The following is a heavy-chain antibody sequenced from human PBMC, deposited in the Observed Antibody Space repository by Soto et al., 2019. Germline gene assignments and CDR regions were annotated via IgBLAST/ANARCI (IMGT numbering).Heavy chain of an antibody. V-gene: IGHV4-34*01. CDR1: GGSFSGYY. CDR3: ARGQYDFSSGYWWFDP. J-gene: IGHJ5*02. CDR2: INHSGST. D-gene: IGHD3-3*01. Sequence: QVQLQQWGAGLLKPSETLSLTCAVYGGSFSGYYWSWIRQPPGKGLEWIGEINHSGSTNYHPSLNSRVTSPVDTSKNQVSLKLSAVPAAGTAVYYCARGQYDFSSGYWWFDPWGPGTLVTVSS.